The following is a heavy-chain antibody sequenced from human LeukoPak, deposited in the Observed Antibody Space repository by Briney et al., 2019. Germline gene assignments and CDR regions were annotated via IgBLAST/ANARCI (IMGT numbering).Heavy chain of an antibody. J-gene: IGHJ4*02. CDR1: GFTFSSYW. D-gene: IGHD1-1*01. CDR2: INGDGSYT. V-gene: IGHV3-74*01. Sequence: GGSLRLSYAASGFTFSSYWMHWVRLGPGNGPVWVSRINGDGSYTNYADSVKGRFTISRDNAKNTLFLQMNSLRAEDTAMYFCVRDGRNWLWGRGTLVTVSS. CDR3: VRDGRNWL.